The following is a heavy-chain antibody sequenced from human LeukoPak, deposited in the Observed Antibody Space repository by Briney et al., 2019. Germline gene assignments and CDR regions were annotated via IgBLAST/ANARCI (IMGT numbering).Heavy chain of an antibody. J-gene: IGHJ4*02. D-gene: IGHD6-19*01. Sequence: GGSLRLSCTASGFTFSVAWMTWARQAPGEGLEWVGRVKSKKDGETTDYAAPVKDRFAISRDDSKNTVYLEMNSLKTEDTGVYYCTTSLTAVALPDWGQGTLVIVSS. CDR3: TTSLTAVALPD. CDR1: GFTFSVAW. V-gene: IGHV3-15*01. CDR2: VKSKKDGETT.